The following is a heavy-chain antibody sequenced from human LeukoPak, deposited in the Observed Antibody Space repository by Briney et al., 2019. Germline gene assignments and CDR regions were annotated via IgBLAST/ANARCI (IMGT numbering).Heavy chain of an antibody. V-gene: IGHV5-51*01. D-gene: IGHD1-14*01. CDR3: ARPGSTTKAWVDY. J-gene: IGHJ4*02. CDR2: IYPGDSDT. Sequence: GEPLKISCKGSGYSFTSYWIGWVRQMPGKGLEWMGIIYPGDSDTRYSPSYQGRVTISSDKSMRTAYLQWSSLKASDTAMYYCARPGSTTKAWVDYWGQGTLVTVSS. CDR1: GYSFTSYW.